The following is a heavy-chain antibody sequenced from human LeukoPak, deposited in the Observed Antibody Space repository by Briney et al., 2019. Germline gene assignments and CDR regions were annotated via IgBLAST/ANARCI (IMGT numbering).Heavy chain of an antibody. D-gene: IGHD3-9*01. CDR3: AKGNYYDILTGYGGGNFFDY. CDR2: ISGSGGST. CDR1: GFTFSSYW. J-gene: IGHJ4*02. Sequence: GGSLRLSCAASGFTFSSYWMSWVRQAPGKGLEWVSAISGSGGSTYYADSVKGRFTISRDNSKNTLYLQMNSLRAEDTAVYYCAKGNYYDILTGYGGGNFFDYWGQGTLVTVSS. V-gene: IGHV3-23*01.